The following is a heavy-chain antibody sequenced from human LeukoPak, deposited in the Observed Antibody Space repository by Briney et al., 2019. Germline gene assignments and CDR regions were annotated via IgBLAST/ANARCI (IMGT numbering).Heavy chain of an antibody. CDR3: VTDRARLFWYFDL. V-gene: IGHV1-24*01. D-gene: IGHD2-21*02. J-gene: IGHJ2*01. Sequence: GASVKVSCKVSGSTLTDLFIHWVRQAPGKGLEYVGGSDPEDGETFHAQNFQGRVTITEDKSIDTAYMELSSLRSEDTAVYYCVTDRARLFWYFDLWGRGTLVTVSS. CDR1: GSTLTDLF. CDR2: SDPEDGET.